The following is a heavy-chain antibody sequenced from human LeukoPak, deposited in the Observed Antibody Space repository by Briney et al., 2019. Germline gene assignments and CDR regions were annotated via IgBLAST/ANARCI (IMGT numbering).Heavy chain of an antibody. D-gene: IGHD4-17*01. V-gene: IGHV1-46*01. CDR2: INPSGGST. CDR1: GYTFTNYH. CDR3: ARYGHSPFFDY. Sequence: ASVRVSCKASGYTFTNYHMNWVRQAPGQGLEWMGIINPSGGSTTNAQKFQGRVIMTRDMSTSTVYMELSSLRSEDTAVYFCARYGHSPFFDYWGQGTLVIVSS. J-gene: IGHJ4*02.